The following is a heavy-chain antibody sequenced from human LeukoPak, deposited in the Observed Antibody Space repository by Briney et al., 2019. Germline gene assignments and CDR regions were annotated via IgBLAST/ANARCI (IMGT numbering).Heavy chain of an antibody. J-gene: IGHJ4*02. D-gene: IGHD4-17*01. Sequence: ASVKVSCKASGYTFSAFGIHWVRQAPGQGLEYMGWINTKTGIPSCAQGFTGRFVFSLDTSVSTAYLQISSLKAEDTAVYFCARVTAATSRYFDFWGQGTLVTVSS. CDR1: GYTFSAFG. CDR2: INTKTGIP. CDR3: ARVTAATSRYFDF. V-gene: IGHV7-4-1*02.